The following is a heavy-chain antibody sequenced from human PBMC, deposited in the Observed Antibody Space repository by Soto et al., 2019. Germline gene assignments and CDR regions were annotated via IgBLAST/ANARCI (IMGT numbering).Heavy chain of an antibody. J-gene: IGHJ4*02. CDR3: ARQLSHICDS. Sequence: GESLKISCKGVGYKFGSAWIGWVRQMPGKGLEWMGIIKPGTSDIRYSPSCRGHVTISADEAVSTAYLQWSSLKASDTAMYYCARQLSHICDSWGQGTLVTSPQ. CDR1: GYKFGSAW. D-gene: IGHD3-3*02. V-gene: IGHV5-51*01. CDR2: IKPGTSDI.